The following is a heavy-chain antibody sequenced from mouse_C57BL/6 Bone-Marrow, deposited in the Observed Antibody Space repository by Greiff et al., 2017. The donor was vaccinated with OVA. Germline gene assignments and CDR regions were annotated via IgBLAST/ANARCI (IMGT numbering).Heavy chain of an antibody. D-gene: IGHD1-1*01. V-gene: IGHV5-16*01. J-gene: IGHJ1*03. Sequence: EVQVVESEGGLVQPGSSMKLSCTASGFTFSDYYMAWVRQVPEKGLEWVANINHDGSSTYYMDSLKGRFIISRDNAKNILYLQLSSLKSDDTATYYCAREGYGSSYWYFDVWGTGTTVTVSS. CDR3: AREGYGSSYWYFDV. CDR2: INHDGSST. CDR1: GFTFSDYY.